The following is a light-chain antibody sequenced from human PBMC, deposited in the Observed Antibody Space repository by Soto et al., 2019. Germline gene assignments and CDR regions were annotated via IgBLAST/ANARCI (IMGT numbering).Light chain of an antibody. CDR2: SGS. CDR1: QDISRW. Sequence: DIQMTQSPSSVSASVGDRVTITGRASQDISRWLAWFQQRPGKAPKLLIFSGSTLQPGVPSRFSGSGSGTDFILTISSLQPEEFVNYYCQQTNSFPLTFGGGTQVEFK. CDR3: QQTNSFPLT. J-gene: IGKJ4*02. V-gene: IGKV1-12*01.